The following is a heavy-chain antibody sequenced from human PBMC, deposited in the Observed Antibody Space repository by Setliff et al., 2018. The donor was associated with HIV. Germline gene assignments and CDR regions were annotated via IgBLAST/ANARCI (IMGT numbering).Heavy chain of an antibody. J-gene: IGHJ4*02. Sequence: SETLSLTCTVSGGSISSGSYYWSWIRQPAGKGLEWIGRIYTSGSTNYNPSLKSRVTISVDTSKNQFSLKLSSVTAADTAVYYCARSHFYCRGGSCYSGYFDYWGQGTLVTVSS. CDR2: IYTSGST. CDR1: GGSISSGSYY. V-gene: IGHV4-61*02. CDR3: ARSHFYCRGGSCYSGYFDY. D-gene: IGHD2-15*01.